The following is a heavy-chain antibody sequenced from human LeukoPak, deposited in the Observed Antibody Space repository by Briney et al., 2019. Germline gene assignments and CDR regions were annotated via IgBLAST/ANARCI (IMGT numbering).Heavy chain of an antibody. Sequence: SETLSLTCTVSGGSISSYYWSWIRQPPGKGLEWIGYIYYGGSTNYNPSLKSRVTISVDTSKSQFSLKLSSVTAADTAVYYCARGITMVRGLSYYFDYWGQGTLVTVSS. D-gene: IGHD3-10*01. CDR2: IYYGGST. J-gene: IGHJ4*02. CDR1: GGSISSYY. V-gene: IGHV4-59*01. CDR3: ARGITMVRGLSYYFDY.